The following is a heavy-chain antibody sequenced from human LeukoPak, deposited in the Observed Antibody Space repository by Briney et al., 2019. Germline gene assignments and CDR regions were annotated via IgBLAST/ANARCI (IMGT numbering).Heavy chain of an antibody. CDR2: INHSGST. V-gene: IGHV4-61*01. J-gene: IGHJ5*02. CDR1: GGSVSSGSYY. Sequence: SETLSLTCTVSGGSVSSGSYYWSWIRQPPGKGLEWIGEINHSGSTSYNPSLKSRVTISVDTSKNQFSLKLSSVTAADTAVYYCARVSDYYDSSGYYNWFDPWGQGTLVTVSS. D-gene: IGHD3-22*01. CDR3: ARVSDYYDSSGYYNWFDP.